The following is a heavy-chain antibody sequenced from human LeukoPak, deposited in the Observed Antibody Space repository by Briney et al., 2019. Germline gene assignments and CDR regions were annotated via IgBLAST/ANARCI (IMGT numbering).Heavy chain of an antibody. CDR3: ARDRQQLVRGDYFDY. D-gene: IGHD6-13*01. CDR1: GGSISSGSYY. CDR2: IYYSGST. J-gene: IGHJ4*02. Sequence: ASETLSLTCTVSGGSISSGSYYWGWIRQPPGKGLEWIGSIYYSGSTYYTPSLKSRVTMSVDTSKNQFSLNLSSVTAADTAVYYCARDRQQLVRGDYFDYWGQGTLVTISS. V-gene: IGHV4-39*07.